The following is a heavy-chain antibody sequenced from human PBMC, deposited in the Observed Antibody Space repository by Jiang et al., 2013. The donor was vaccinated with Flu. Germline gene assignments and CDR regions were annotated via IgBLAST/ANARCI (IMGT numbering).Heavy chain of an antibody. CDR1: GGSISSGGYS. Sequence: SGLVRPQQTLSLTCAVSGGSISSGGYSWSWIRQPPGKGLEWIGYIYHSGGSYYGPSLRGRATVSLDMSRNQFSLTLPSLTAADTAVYYCARAVLYPDYRRGAYFDFWGQGILVTVSS. CDR3: ARAVLYPDYRRGAYFDF. CDR2: IYHSGGS. V-gene: IGHV4-30-2*01. J-gene: IGHJ4*02. D-gene: IGHD4-11*01.